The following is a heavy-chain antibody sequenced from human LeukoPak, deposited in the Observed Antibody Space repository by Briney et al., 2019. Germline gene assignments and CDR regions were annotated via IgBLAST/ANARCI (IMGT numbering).Heavy chain of an antibody. CDR2: IIPIFGTA. Sequence: SVKVSCKASGYTFTNYDINWVRQAPGQGLEWMGGIIPIFGTANYAQKFQGRVTITTDESTSTAYMELSSLRSEDTAVYYCARGGKRYSSSWYFDPWGQGTLVTVSS. CDR1: GYTFTNYD. V-gene: IGHV1-69*05. D-gene: IGHD6-13*01. J-gene: IGHJ5*02. CDR3: ARGGKRYSSSWYFDP.